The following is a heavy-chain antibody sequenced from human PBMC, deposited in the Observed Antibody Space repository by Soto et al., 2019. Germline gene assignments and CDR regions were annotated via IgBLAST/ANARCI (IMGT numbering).Heavy chain of an antibody. CDR3: SRDPGSGHYFDY. V-gene: IGHV1-3*01. CDR2: INPDNGNT. D-gene: IGHD2-15*01. J-gene: IGHJ4*02. Sequence: ASVKFYCKASGYTFISNAIHWVRQAPGQRLEWMGWINPDNGNTKHSQNFQGRVTLTRDTSATTAYMELRSLTSEDTAVYYCSRDPGSGHYFDYWGQGALVTVSS. CDR1: GYTFISNA.